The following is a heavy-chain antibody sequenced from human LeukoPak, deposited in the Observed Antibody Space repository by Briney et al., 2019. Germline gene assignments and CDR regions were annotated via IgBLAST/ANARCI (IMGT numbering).Heavy chain of an antibody. CDR3: ARELGGDYDILTGYDY. Sequence: PGGSLRLSCAASGFTFSSYSMNWVRQAPGKGLEWVSSISSSSSYIYYADSVKGRFTISRDNAKNSLYLQVNSLRAEDTAVYYCARELGGDYDILTGYDYWGQGTLVTVSS. V-gene: IGHV3-21*01. CDR2: ISSSSSYI. D-gene: IGHD3-9*01. CDR1: GFTFSSYS. J-gene: IGHJ4*02.